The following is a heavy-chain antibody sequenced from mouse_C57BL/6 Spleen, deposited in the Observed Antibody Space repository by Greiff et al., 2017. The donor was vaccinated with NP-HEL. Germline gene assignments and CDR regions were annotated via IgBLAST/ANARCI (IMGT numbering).Heavy chain of an antibody. V-gene: IGHV6-3*01. J-gene: IGHJ3*01. D-gene: IGHD1-1*01. CDR2: IRLKSDNYAT. Sequence: EVKLLESGGGLVQPGGSMKLSCVASGFTFSNYWMNWVRQSPEKGLEWVAQIRLKSDNYATHYAESVKGRFTISRDDSKSSVYLQMNNLRAEDTGIYYCTAGYYYGSSGFAYWGQGTLVTVSA. CDR3: TAGYYYGSSGFAY. CDR1: GFTFSNYW.